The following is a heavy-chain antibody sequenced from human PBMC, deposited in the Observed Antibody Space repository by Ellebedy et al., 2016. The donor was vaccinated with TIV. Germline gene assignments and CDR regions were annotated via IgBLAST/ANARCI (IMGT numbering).Heavy chain of an antibody. CDR1: GFTFSSYG. J-gene: IGHJ4*02. CDR3: AKDMSGGIYYNAGSPFDY. Sequence: GESLKISCAASGFTFSSYGMHWVRQAPGKGLEWVAGISYDGNKKYYVDFVKGRFTISRDNSKNTLFLQMSSPRPDDTAVYYCAKDMSGGIYYNAGSPFDYWGQGTLVTVSS. V-gene: IGHV3-30*18. CDR2: ISYDGNKK. D-gene: IGHD3-10*01.